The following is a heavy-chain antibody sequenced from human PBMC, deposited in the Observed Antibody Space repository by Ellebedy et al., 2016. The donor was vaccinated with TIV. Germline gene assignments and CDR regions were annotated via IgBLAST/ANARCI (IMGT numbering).Heavy chain of an antibody. J-gene: IGHJ6*02. CDR2: IWYDGSNK. Sequence: GESLKISCAASGFNFTSYGIHWVRQAPGKGLEWVAVIWYDGSNKYYADSVKGRFTISRDNSKNTLYLQMNSLRAEDTAVYYCARDLGYSYGYYGMDVWGQGTTVTVSS. CDR1: GFNFTSYG. V-gene: IGHV3-33*08. CDR3: ARDLGYSYGYYGMDV. D-gene: IGHD5-18*01.